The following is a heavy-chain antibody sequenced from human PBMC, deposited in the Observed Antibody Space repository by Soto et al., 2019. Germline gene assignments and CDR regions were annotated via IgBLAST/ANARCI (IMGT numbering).Heavy chain of an antibody. Sequence: KPSETLSLTCTVSGGSISGSSYYWGWIRHPPGKGLEWIGSIYYSGSTYYNPSLKSRVTISVDTSKNQFSLKLSSVTAADTAVYYCARGGARHYYYDSSGYYSPLDNWFDPWGQGTLVTVSS. V-gene: IGHV4-39*01. D-gene: IGHD3-22*01. CDR2: IYYSGST. CDR3: ARGGARHYYYDSSGYYSPLDNWFDP. CDR1: GGSISGSSYY. J-gene: IGHJ5*02.